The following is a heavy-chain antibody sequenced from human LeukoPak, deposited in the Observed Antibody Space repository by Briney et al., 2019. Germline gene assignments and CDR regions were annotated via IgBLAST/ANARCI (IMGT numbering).Heavy chain of an antibody. CDR2: IYTSGST. V-gene: IGHV4-4*09. D-gene: IGHD4-11*01. CDR1: GGSISSYY. Sequence: PSETLSLTCTVSGGSISSYYWSWIRQPPGKGLEWIVFIYTSGSTNDNPSLKSRVTLSVDTSTNQFSLKLSSGTAADTAVYYCARLDYSNSYFDDWGQGTQVAVCS. CDR3: ARLDYSNSYFDD. J-gene: IGHJ4*02.